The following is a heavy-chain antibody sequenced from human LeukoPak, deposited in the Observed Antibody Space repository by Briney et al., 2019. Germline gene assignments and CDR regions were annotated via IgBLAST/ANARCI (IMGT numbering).Heavy chain of an antibody. CDR3: AEGGIAVAGTSEWFDP. J-gene: IGHJ5*02. V-gene: IGHV4-38-2*01. CDR1: GYSISSGYY. CDR2: IYHSGST. Sequence: SETLSLTCAVSGYSISSGYYWGWIRQPPGKGLEWIGSIYHSGSTYYNPSLKSRVTISVDTSKNQFSLKLSSETAADTAVYYCAEGGIAVAGTSEWFDPWGQGTLVTVSS. D-gene: IGHD6-19*01.